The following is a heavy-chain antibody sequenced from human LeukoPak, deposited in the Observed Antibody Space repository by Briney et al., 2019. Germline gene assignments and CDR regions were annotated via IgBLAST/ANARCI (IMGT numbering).Heavy chain of an antibody. J-gene: IGHJ5*02. V-gene: IGHV4-4*07. D-gene: IGHD3-22*01. CDR3: ARDAYDSSGLLRFLWFDP. CDR2: IYTSGST. Sequence: SETLSLTCTVSGGSISSYYWSWIRQPAGKGLEWIGRIYTSGSTNYNPSLKSRATMSVDTSKNQFSLKLSSVTAADTAVYYCARDAYDSSGLLRFLWFDPWGQGTLVTVSS. CDR1: GGSISSYY.